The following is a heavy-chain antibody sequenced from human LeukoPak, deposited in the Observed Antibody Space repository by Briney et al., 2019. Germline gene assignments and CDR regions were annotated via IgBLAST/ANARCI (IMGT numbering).Heavy chain of an antibody. CDR2: IHPSTGNP. J-gene: IGHJ4*02. D-gene: IGHD3-16*02. CDR1: GYTFTRYY. Sequence: ASVKVSCKASGYTFTRYYMHWVRQAPGQGLEWMGWIHPSTGNPTYAQGFTGRFVFSLDTSVSTTYLQISSLKAEDTAVYFCARAFQSLGGLSLPDYWGQGTLVTVSS. CDR3: ARAFQSLGGLSLPDY. V-gene: IGHV7-4-1*02.